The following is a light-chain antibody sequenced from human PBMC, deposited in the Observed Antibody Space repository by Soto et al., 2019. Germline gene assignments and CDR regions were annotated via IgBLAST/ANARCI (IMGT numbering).Light chain of an antibody. J-gene: IGLJ1*01. CDR3: SSYTTSTTYV. CDR2: EVS. CDR1: SSDVGGYNY. V-gene: IGLV2-14*01. Sequence: QSVLTHPASVSWSPGQSITISCTGTSSDVGGYNYVSWHQLHPGKAPKLMVYEVSNRPSGVSNRYSGSKSGNTASLTISGLQAEDEADYYCSSYTTSTTYVFGTGTKVTVL.